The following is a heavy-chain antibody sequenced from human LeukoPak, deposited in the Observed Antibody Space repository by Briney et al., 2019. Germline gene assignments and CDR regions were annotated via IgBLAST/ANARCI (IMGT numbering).Heavy chain of an antibody. CDR2: INHSGGT. J-gene: IGHJ4*02. CDR3: ARLNEGDSLPLDY. V-gene: IGHV4-34*01. CDR1: GGSFSGYY. Sequence: SETLSLTCAVYGGSFSGYYWSWIRQPPGRGLEWIGEINHSGGTNYNPSLKSRLTISVDTSKNQFSLRLSFVTAADTAVYYCARLNEGDSLPLDYWGQGTLVTVSS. D-gene: IGHD2-21*01.